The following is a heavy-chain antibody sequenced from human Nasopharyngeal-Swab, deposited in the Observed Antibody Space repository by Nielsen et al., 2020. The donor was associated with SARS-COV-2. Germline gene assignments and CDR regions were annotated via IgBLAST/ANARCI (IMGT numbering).Heavy chain of an antibody. CDR1: GFTLSNYA. CDR3: ARDSSKVGEPYPNNWFDP. Sequence: GESLKISCAASGFTLSNYAMHWVRQPPGKGLAWVAVISSDGDNKYYADSVKGRFTFSRDNSKNTLYLQMNSLRAEDTAVYYCARDSSKVGEPYPNNWFDPWGQATLVTVSS. CDR2: ISSDGDNK. J-gene: IGHJ5*02. V-gene: IGHV3-30-3*01. D-gene: IGHD3-10*01.